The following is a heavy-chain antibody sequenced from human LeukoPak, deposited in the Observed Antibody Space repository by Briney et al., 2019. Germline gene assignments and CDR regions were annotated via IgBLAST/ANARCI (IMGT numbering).Heavy chain of an antibody. V-gene: IGHV3-23*01. D-gene: IGHD6-13*01. CDR1: GFTFGSSA. CDR2: FSRSGPDT. J-gene: IGHJ4*02. Sequence: GGSLRLSCAASGFTFGSSAISWVRQAPGKGPEWVSTFSRSGPDTYYADSVKGRFTIFRDNSKNTLYLQMSSLRAEDTAVYYCAKGSLGSWYYFDYWGQGTLVTVSS. CDR3: AKGSLGSWYYFDY.